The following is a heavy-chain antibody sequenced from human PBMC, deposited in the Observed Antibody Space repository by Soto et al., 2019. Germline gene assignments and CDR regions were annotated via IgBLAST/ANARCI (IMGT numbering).Heavy chain of an antibody. D-gene: IGHD6-19*01. J-gene: IGHJ6*02. CDR1: GGSFSGYY. CDR2: INHSGST. Sequence: SETLSLTCAVYGGSFSGYYWSWIRHPPGKGLEWIGEINHSGSTNYNPSLKSRVTISVDTSKNQFSLKLSSVTAADTAVYYCARGLGRSSGWYGRGFGMDVWGQGTTVTVSS. V-gene: IGHV4-34*01. CDR3: ARGLGRSSGWYGRGFGMDV.